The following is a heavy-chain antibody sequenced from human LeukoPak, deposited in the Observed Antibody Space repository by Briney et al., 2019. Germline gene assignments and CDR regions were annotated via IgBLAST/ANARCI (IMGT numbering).Heavy chain of an antibody. D-gene: IGHD3-9*01. CDR2: ISSSSSYI. Sequence: GGSLRLSCAASGFTFSSYSMTWVRQAPGKGLEWVSSISSSSSYIYYADSVKGRFTISRDNAKNSLYLQMNSLRAEDTAVYYCARDAPLLYYDILTGYTTEFDYWGQGTLVTVSS. J-gene: IGHJ4*02. V-gene: IGHV3-21*01. CDR1: GFTFSSYS. CDR3: ARDAPLLYYDILTGYTTEFDY.